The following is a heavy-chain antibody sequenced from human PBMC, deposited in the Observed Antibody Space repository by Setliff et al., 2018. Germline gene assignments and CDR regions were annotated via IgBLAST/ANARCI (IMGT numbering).Heavy chain of an antibody. CDR2: IRPIVGTI. J-gene: IGHJ6*03. CDR3: AREEGYYYDSTDYYYYMDV. D-gene: IGHD3-22*01. Sequence: SVKGSCKAAGGTFSTYGITWVRQAPGQGLEWVGGIRPIVGTINYAQKFQGRVTITADESTSTVYMELSSLRSDDTALYYCAREEGYYYDSTDYYYYMDVWGKGTTVTVSS. V-gene: IGHV1-69*13. CDR1: GGTFSTYG.